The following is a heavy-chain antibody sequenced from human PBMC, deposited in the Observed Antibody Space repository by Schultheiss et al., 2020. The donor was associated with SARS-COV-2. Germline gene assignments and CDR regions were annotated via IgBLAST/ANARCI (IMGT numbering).Heavy chain of an antibody. CDR1: GGSISSYY. D-gene: IGHD6-6*01. J-gene: IGHJ6*03. V-gene: IGHV4-59*08. Sequence: SQTLSLTCTVSGGSISSYYWSWIRHPPGKGLEWIGYIYYSGITNYNPSLKSRVTISVDTSKNQFSLKLSSVTAADTAVYYCARHGDSSSYYYYYYMDVWGKGTTVTVSS. CDR3: ARHGDSSSYYYYYYMDV. CDR2: IYYSGIT.